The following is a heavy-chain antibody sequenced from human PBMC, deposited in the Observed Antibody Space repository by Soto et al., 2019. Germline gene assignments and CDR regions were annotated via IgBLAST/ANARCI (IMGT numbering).Heavy chain of an antibody. Sequence: GGSLRLSCAASGFTFSSYGMHWVRQAPGKGLEWVAVIWYDGSNKYYADSVKGRFTISRDNSKNTLYLQMNSLRAEDTAVYYCAREMYSSSWTNYYYYGMDVWGQGTTVTVSS. V-gene: IGHV3-33*01. CDR3: AREMYSSSWTNYYYYGMDV. CDR2: IWYDGSNK. CDR1: GFTFSSYG. D-gene: IGHD6-13*01. J-gene: IGHJ6*02.